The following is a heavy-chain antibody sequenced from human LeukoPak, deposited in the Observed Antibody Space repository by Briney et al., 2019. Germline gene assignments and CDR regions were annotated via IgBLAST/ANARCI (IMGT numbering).Heavy chain of an antibody. J-gene: IGHJ4*02. CDR1: GGSFSGYY. V-gene: IGHV3-23*01. Sequence: PSETLSLTCAVYGGSFSGYYWSWVRQAPGKGLEWVSAISVSGDSTNYADSVKGRFTISRDNSKNTLYLQMNSLRAEDTAVYYCAKVFFMDYWGQGTLVTVSS. CDR2: ISVSGDST. D-gene: IGHD2-8*01. CDR3: AKVFFMDY.